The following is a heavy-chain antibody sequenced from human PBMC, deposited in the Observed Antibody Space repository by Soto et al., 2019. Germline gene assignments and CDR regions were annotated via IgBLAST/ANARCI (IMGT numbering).Heavy chain of an antibody. D-gene: IGHD5-18*01. Sequence: PSETLSLTCAVYGGSFSGYYWSWIRQPPGKGLEWIGEINHSGSTNYNPSLKSRVTISVDTSKNQFSLKLSSVTAADTAVYYCARGGGPDTAMVENWFDPWGQGTLVTVYS. V-gene: IGHV4-34*01. J-gene: IGHJ5*02. CDR2: INHSGST. CDR3: ARGGGPDTAMVENWFDP. CDR1: GGSFSGYY.